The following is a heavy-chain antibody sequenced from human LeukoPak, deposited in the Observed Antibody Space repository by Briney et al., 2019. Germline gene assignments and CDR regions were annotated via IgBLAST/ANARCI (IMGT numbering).Heavy chain of an antibody. CDR1: GVSISIYY. V-gene: IGHV4-59*01. CDR3: VRDRELNY. Sequence: SETLTLTCTVSGVSISIYYWSWIRQPPGKGLEWIGYIYNSGSTSYNPSLKSRATISADTSKNQFSLKLSSVTAADTAVYYCVRDRELNYWGQGTLVTVSS. CDR2: IYNSGST. J-gene: IGHJ4*02. D-gene: IGHD1-7*01.